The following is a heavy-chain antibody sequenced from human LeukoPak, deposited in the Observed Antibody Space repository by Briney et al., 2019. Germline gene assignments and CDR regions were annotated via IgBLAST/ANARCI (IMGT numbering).Heavy chain of an antibody. CDR3: AKGFPGPYYYDSSGYSDAFDI. CDR1: GFTVSSNY. D-gene: IGHD3-22*01. J-gene: IGHJ3*02. Sequence: PGGSLRLSCAASGFTVSSNYMNWVRQAPGKGLEWVSIIYSGGTTYYADSVRGRFTISRDESKNTLYLQMNSLRAEDTAVYYCAKGFPGPYYYDSSGYSDAFDIWGQGTMVTVSS. CDR2: IYSGGTT. V-gene: IGHV3-53*01.